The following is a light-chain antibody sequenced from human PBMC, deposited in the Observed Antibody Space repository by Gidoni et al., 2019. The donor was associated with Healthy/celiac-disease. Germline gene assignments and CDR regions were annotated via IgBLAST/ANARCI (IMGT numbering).Light chain of an antibody. CDR1: HGVSSI. Sequence: EIVMTQSPATLSVSPGERATLSCRASHGVSSILTWYQQNPGQAPRLLIYGSSTRATGIPARFSGSGSGTEFTLTISSLQSEDFAVYYCQQYNNWPRTFGQGTKVEIK. J-gene: IGKJ1*01. V-gene: IGKV3-15*01. CDR3: QQYNNWPRT. CDR2: GSS.